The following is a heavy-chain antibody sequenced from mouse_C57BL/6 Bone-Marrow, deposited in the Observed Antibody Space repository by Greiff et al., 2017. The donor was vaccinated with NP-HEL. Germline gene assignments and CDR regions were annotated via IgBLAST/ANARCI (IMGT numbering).Heavy chain of an antibody. CDR3: ARDPNYYGSSSPPYWYFDV. V-gene: IGHV7-1*01. Sequence: EVKLVESGGGLVQSGRSLRLSCATSGFTFSDFYMEWVRQAPGKGLEWIAASRNKANDYTTEYSASVKGRFIVSRDTSQSILYLQMNALRAEDTAIYYCARDPNYYGSSSPPYWYFDVWGTGTTVTVSS. J-gene: IGHJ1*03. D-gene: IGHD1-1*01. CDR2: SRNKANDYTT. CDR1: GFTFSDFY.